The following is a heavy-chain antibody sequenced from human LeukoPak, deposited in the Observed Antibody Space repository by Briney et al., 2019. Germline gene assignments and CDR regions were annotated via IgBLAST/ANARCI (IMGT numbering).Heavy chain of an antibody. CDR3: ARGGVYSSGWYVDY. Sequence: GGSLRLSCAASGFTFISYSMNWDRQAPGKRLEWVSSISSSSSYIYYADSVKGRFTISRDNAKNSLYLQMNSLRAEDTAVYYCARGGVYSSGWYVDYWGQGTLVTVSS. CDR1: GFTFISYS. D-gene: IGHD6-19*01. CDR2: ISSSSSYI. V-gene: IGHV3-21*01. J-gene: IGHJ4*02.